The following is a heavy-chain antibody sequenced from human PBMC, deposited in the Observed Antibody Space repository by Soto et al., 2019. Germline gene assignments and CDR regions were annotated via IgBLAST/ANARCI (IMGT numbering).Heavy chain of an antibody. J-gene: IGHJ6*02. CDR1: GFTFSSYA. V-gene: IGHV3-64*04. CDR2: ISSNGGST. CDR3: ARDWGPYSSSWYGYYYYGMDV. Sequence: GGSLRLSCSASGFTFSSYAMHWVRQAPGKGLEYVSAISSNGGSTYYADSVKGRFTISRDNSKNTLYLQMNSLRAEDTAVYYCARDWGPYSSSWYGYYYYGMDVWGQGTTVTVSS. D-gene: IGHD6-13*01.